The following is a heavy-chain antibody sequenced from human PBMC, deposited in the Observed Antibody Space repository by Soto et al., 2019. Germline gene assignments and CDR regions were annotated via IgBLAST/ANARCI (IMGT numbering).Heavy chain of an antibody. CDR3: AYGSGSPYYFHF. Sequence: LSLTCTVSGGSISGSGYYWNWIRQHPGKGLEWIGYIYYGGSTYYNPSLRSRVIISVDTSKNQFSLRLSSVTASDTAVYYCAYGSGSPYYFHFWGQGTLVTVS. CDR1: GGSISGSGYY. CDR2: IYYGGST. D-gene: IGHD3-10*01. J-gene: IGHJ4*02. V-gene: IGHV4-31*03.